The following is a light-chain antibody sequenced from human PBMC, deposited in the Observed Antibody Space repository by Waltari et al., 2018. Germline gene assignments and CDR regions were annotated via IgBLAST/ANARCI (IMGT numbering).Light chain of an antibody. CDR3: QQYKSFPIT. Sequence: DIHMTQSPSSLSASLGDRAPITCRASQGNSNYLGWLQQKPENAHNPLIYAASTLQSGVASKFSGSGSGTDFTLTINSLQPEDFATYYCQQYKSFPITFGQGTRLEMK. CDR2: AAS. J-gene: IGKJ5*01. CDR1: QGNSNY. V-gene: IGKV1-16*02.